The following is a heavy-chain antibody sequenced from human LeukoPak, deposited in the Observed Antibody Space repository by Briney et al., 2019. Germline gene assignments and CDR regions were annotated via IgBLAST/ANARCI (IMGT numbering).Heavy chain of an antibody. CDR1: GYTFTGYY. CDR2: INPNSGGT. V-gene: IGHV1-2*02. J-gene: IGHJ4*02. CDR3: ARDRGKVVPAAMPSDY. D-gene: IGHD2-2*01. Sequence: ASVKVSCKASGYTFTGYYMHWVRQAPGQGLEWMGWINPNSGGTNYAQKFQGRVTMTTDTSTSTAYMELRSLRSDDTAVYYCARDRGKVVPAAMPSDYWGQGTLVTVSS.